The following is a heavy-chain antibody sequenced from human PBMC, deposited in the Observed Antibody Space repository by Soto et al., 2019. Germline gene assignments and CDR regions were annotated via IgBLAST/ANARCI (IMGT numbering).Heavy chain of an antibody. V-gene: IGHV4-39*01. CDR3: LRHPRLPVPRQHDYYFDT. CDR1: GASISSRNYY. Sequence: QPQLEESGPGLVKPSETLSLICNVSGASISSRNYYWGWIRQAPGKGLEWFGSIFYSGSTYYKPYHNRRSTISILTSQNQFSLILISGTAADTAVDYCLRHPRLPVPRQHDYYFDTWGPGNRVTVSS. CDR2: IFYSGST. J-gene: IGHJ4*02. D-gene: IGHD1-1*01.